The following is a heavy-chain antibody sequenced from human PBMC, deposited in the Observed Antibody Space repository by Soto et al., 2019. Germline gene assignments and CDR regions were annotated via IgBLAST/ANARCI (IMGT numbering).Heavy chain of an antibody. V-gene: IGHV4-30-4*01. J-gene: IGHJ4*02. D-gene: IGHD2-15*01. CDR2: IYYSGST. Sequence: SETLSLTCTVPGGSISSGDYYWSWIRQPPGKGLEWIGYIYYSGSTNYNPSLKSRVTISVDTSKNQFSLKLSSVTAADTAVYYCARRWGRNFDYWGQGTLVTVSS. CDR3: ARRWGRNFDY. CDR1: GGSISSGDYY.